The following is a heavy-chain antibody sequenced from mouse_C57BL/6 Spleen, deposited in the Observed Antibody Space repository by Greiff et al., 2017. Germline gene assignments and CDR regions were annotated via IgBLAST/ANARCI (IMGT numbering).Heavy chain of an antibody. CDR2: INPSTGGT. CDR1: GYSFTGYY. V-gene: IGHV1-42*01. J-gene: IGHJ2*01. CDR3: ARRVSYGSPFDY. Sequence: EVQLQQSGPELVKPGASVKISCKASGYSFTGYYMNWVKQSPEKSLEWIGEINPSTGGTTYNQKFKAKATLTVDKSSSTAYMQLKSLTSEDSAVYYGARRVSYGSPFDYWGQGTTLTVSS. D-gene: IGHD1-1*01.